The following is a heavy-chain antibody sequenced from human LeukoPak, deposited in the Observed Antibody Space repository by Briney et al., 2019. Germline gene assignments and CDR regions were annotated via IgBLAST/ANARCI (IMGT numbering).Heavy chain of an antibody. V-gene: IGHV4-39*01. J-gene: IGHJ4*02. CDR2: IYYSGST. CDR3: ARNVTGGSSGYWRFDY. Sequence: SETLSLTCTVSGGSISSSNYYWGWIRQPPGTGLEWIGSIYYSGSTYYKSSLKSRITISVDTSKNQFSLKLSSVTAADTAVYYCARNVTGGSSGYWRFDYWGQGTLVTVSS. CDR1: GGSISSSNYY. D-gene: IGHD3-22*01.